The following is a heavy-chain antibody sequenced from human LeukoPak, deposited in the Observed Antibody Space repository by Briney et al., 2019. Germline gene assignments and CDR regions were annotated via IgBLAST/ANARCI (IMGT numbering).Heavy chain of an antibody. V-gene: IGHV3-23*01. J-gene: IGHJ3*02. CDR3: AKVGGAGVVADAFDI. CDR2: ISGSGGST. Sequence: SGGSLRLSCAASGFTFSSYAMSWVRQAPGKGLEWVSAISGSGGSTYYADSVKGRFTISRDNSKNTLYLQMNSLRAEDTAVYYCAKVGGAGVVADAFDIWGQGTMVTVSS. D-gene: IGHD3-22*01. CDR1: GFTFSSYA.